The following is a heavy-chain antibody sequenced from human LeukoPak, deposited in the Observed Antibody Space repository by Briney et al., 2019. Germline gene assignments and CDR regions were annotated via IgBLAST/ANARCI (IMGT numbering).Heavy chain of an antibody. D-gene: IGHD3-10*01. CDR1: GFTFSSYT. CDR3: ARDFQDYGSGSYTLN. Sequence: GGSLRLSCAASGFTFSSYTMNWVRQAPGKGLVWVSRINSDGSSTSYADSVKGRFTISRDNAKNTLYLQMNSLRAEDTAVYYCARDFQDYGSGSYTLNWGQGTLVTVSS. J-gene: IGHJ4*02. V-gene: IGHV3-74*01. CDR2: INSDGSST.